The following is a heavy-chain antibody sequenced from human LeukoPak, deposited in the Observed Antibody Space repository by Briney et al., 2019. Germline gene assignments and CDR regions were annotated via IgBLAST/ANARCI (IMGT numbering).Heavy chain of an antibody. V-gene: IGHV1-2*02. CDR1: GYTFTGHH. Sequence: ASVKVSCKASGYTFTGHHMHWVRQAPGQGLEWMGWIRPDSGDTNYAQRFHGRVTMTRDKSITTAYMELSRVRYDDTAVYYCARAREESTGNYDAFDIWGQGTMVTVSS. CDR3: ARAREESTGNYDAFDI. CDR2: IRPDSGDT. J-gene: IGHJ3*02. D-gene: IGHD1-1*01.